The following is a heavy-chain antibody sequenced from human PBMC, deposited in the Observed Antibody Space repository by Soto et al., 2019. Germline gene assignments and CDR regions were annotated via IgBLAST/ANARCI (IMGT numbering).Heavy chain of an antibody. J-gene: IGHJ4*02. V-gene: IGHV3-23*01. CDR1: GFPFSSYV. CDR2: ISGGGSNT. D-gene: IGHD4-4*01. CDR3: AKDSNKYSSSRRGRYFDY. Sequence: EVQLLESGGGLVQRGGSLRLSCAASGFPFSSYVMSWVRQAPGKGLEWVSGISGGGSNTFYADSVKGRFTISRDNSKNTLLVQMNSLGAEDTAVYYCAKDSNKYSSSRRGRYFDYWGQGIGVTVSS.